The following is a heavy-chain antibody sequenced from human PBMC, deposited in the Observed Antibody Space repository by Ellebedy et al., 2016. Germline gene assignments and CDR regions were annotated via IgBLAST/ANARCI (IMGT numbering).Heavy chain of an antibody. Sequence: SETLSLTXAVYGGSFSGYYWSWIRQPPGKGLEWIGEINHSGSTNYNPSLKSRVTISVDTSKNQFSLKLSSVTAADTAVYYCARGNRYYDFWSGYANWFDPWGQGTLVTVSS. D-gene: IGHD3-3*01. CDR1: GGSFSGYY. CDR2: INHSGST. CDR3: ARGNRYYDFWSGYANWFDP. J-gene: IGHJ5*02. V-gene: IGHV4-34*01.